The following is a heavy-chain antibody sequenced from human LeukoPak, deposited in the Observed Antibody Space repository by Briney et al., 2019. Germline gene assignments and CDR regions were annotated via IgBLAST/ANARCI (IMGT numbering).Heavy chain of an antibody. CDR1: GGSISSYY. Sequence: KASETLSLTCTVSGGSISSYYWSWIRQPPGKGLEWIGYIYYSGSTNYNPSLKSRVTISVDTSKNQFSLKLSSVTAADTAIYYCARDFSSSSTVYYYYYMDVWGKGTTVTVSS. V-gene: IGHV4-59*12. D-gene: IGHD6-6*01. CDR2: IYYSGST. J-gene: IGHJ6*03. CDR3: ARDFSSSSTVYYYYYMDV.